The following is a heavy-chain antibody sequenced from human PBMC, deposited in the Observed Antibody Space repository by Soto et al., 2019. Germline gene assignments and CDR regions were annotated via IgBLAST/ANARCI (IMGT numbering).Heavy chain of an antibody. CDR2: IYSGGST. CDR3: ARGLTSYYDSSGYYFDY. J-gene: IGHJ4*02. CDR1: GFTVSSNY. D-gene: IGHD3-22*01. Sequence: PGGSLRLSCAASGFTVSSNYMSWVRQAPGKGLEWVSVIYSGGSTYYADSVKGRFTISRDNSKNTLYLQMNSLRAEDTAVYYCARGLTSYYDSSGYYFDYWGQGTLVTV. V-gene: IGHV3-66*01.